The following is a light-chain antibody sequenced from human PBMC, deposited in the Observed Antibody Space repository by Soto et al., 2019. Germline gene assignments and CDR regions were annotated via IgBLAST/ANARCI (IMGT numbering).Light chain of an antibody. CDR2: GAS. J-gene: IGKJ1*01. CDR1: QSISSSF. CDR3: QQCGSSPEK. V-gene: IGKV3-20*01. Sequence: EIVLTQSPATLSLSLGQRATLSCRASQSISSSFLAWYQQKPGQAPRLLIYGASSRATGIPDRFSGSGSGTDFTLTISRLEPEDFAVYYCQQCGSSPEKFGQGTKVDIK.